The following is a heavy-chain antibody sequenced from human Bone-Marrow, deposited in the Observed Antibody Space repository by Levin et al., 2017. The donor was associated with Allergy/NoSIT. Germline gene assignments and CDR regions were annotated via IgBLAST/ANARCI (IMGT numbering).Heavy chain of an antibody. V-gene: IGHV4-31*03. D-gene: IGHD4-17*01. CDR3: ARLCGDHFDY. J-gene: IGHJ4*02. CDR1: GASISNSNCY. CDR2: IYYSGTT. Sequence: SQTLSLTCTVSGASISNSNCYWSWIRQHPGKGLEWIGYIYYSGTTYYNQSLESRVIISVDTTQNQFSLKLRSVTDADTAVHFCARLCGDHFDYWGQGILVTVSS.